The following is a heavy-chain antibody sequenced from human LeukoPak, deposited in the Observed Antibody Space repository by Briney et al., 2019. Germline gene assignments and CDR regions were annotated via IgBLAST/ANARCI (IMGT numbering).Heavy chain of an antibody. Sequence: PETLSLTCAVDGGSFSFYYWSWIRQTPGKGLEWIGEINHSGSSNYNPSLKSRVTISVDTSKNQFSLKLNSATAADTAVYYCARRSQDFDFWGQGILVTVSA. CDR2: INHSGSS. V-gene: IGHV4-34*01. CDR3: ARRSQDFDF. J-gene: IGHJ4*02. CDR1: GGSFSFYY.